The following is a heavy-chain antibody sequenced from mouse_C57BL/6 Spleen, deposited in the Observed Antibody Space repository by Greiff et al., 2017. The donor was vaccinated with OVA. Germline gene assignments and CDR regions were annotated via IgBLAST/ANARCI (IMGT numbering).Heavy chain of an antibody. J-gene: IGHJ2*01. V-gene: IGHV1-26*01. CDR3: ARDYGGLDY. Sequence: EVQLQQSGPELVKPGASVKISCKASGYTFTDYYMNWVKQSHGKSLEWIGDINPNNGGTSYNQKFKGKATLTVDKSSSTAYMELRSLTSEDSAVYYCARDYGGLDYWGQGTTLTVSS. CDR2: INPNNGGT. CDR1: GYTFTDYY. D-gene: IGHD1-1*02.